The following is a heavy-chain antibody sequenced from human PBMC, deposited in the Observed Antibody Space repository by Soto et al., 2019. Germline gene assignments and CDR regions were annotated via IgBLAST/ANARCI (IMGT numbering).Heavy chain of an antibody. CDR1: GYTLTELS. CDR3: ATRAYCSSTSCSSFDY. V-gene: IGHV1-24*01. Sequence: ASVKVSCKVSGYTLTELSMHWVGKAPGKGLEWMGGFDPEDGETIYAQKFQGRVTMTEDTSTDTAYMELSSLRSEDTAVYYCATRAYCSSTSCSSFDYWGQGTLVTVSS. D-gene: IGHD2-2*01. J-gene: IGHJ4*02. CDR2: FDPEDGET.